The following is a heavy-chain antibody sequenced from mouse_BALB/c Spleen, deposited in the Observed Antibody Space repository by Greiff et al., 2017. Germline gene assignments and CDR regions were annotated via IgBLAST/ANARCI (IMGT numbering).Heavy chain of an antibody. V-gene: IGHV1-14*01. D-gene: IGHD1-1*01. CDR2: INPYNDGT. CDR3: ASPYYYGSSYDY. Sequence: EVQLKESGPELVKPGASVKMSCKASGYTFTSYVMHWVKQKPGQGLEWIGYINPYNDGTKYNEKFKGKATLTSDKSSSTAYMELSSLTSEDSAVYYCASPYYYGSSYDYWGQGTTLTVSS. J-gene: IGHJ2*01. CDR1: GYTFTSYV.